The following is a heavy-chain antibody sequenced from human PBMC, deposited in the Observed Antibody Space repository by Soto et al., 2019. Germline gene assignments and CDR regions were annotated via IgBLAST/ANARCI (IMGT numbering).Heavy chain of an antibody. V-gene: IGHV4-31*03. CDR2: IYYNGST. CDR3: ARDRGDSTVTTAFGMDV. J-gene: IGHJ6*02. D-gene: IGHD4-4*01. CDR1: GGSISSGGYY. Sequence: QVQLQESGPGLVKPSQTLSLTCTVSGGSISSGGYYWSWIRQHPGKGLEWIGYIYYNGSTYYNPSLKGRVTISGDTSKNQFSLKLSSVTAADTAVYYCARDRGDSTVTTAFGMDVWGQGTTVTVSS.